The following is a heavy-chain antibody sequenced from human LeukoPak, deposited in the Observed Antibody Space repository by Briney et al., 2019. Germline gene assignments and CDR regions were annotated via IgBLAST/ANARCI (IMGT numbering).Heavy chain of an antibody. J-gene: IGHJ3*02. CDR1: GGSISSSSYY. V-gene: IGHV4-39*07. Sequence: SETLSLTCTVSGGSISSSSYYWGWIRQPPGKGLEWIGSIYYSGSTYYNPSLKSRVTISVDTSKNQFSLKLSSVTAADTAVYYCARGIAAASERALDIWGQGTTVTVSS. CDR3: ARGIAAASERALDI. CDR2: IYYSGST. D-gene: IGHD6-13*01.